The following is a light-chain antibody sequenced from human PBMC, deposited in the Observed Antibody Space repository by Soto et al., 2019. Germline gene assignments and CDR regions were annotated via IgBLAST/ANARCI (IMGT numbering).Light chain of an antibody. CDR2: KAS. CDR1: QSISTW. V-gene: IGKV1-5*03. J-gene: IGKJ2*01. CDR3: QQSNGYPHT. Sequence: DIQMTQSPSTLSASVGDRVTITCRASQSISTWLAWYQQKPGKAPKLLIYKASSLRNGVPSRFSGSGSGTEFTLTIYSLQPDDFASYYCQQSNGYPHTFGQG.